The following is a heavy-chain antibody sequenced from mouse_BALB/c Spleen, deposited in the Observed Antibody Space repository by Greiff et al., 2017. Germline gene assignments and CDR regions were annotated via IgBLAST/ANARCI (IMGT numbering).Heavy chain of an antibody. V-gene: IGHV1-69*02. CDR3: ARERDYGSSSAWFVY. D-gene: IGHD1-1*01. Sequence: QVQLQQPGAELVRPGASVKLSCKASGYTFTSYWINWVKQRPGQGLEWIGNIYPSDSYTNYNQKFKDKATLTVDKSSSTAYMQLSSPTSEDSAVYYCARERDYGSSSAWFVYWGQGTLVTVSA. J-gene: IGHJ3*01. CDR2: IYPSDSYT. CDR1: GYTFTSYW.